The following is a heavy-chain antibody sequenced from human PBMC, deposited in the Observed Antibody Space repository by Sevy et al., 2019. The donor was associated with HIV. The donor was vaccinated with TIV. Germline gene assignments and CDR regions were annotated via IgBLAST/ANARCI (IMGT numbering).Heavy chain of an antibody. CDR1: GFTFSNYG. CDR3: AREEGSGTTTSFDY. Sequence: GGSLRLSCAASGFTFSNYGMHWVRQAPGKGLEWVAVIWSDGSNKYYGDSVKGRFTISRDSSKNTRFLEMNSPGVDDTAVYYCAREEGSGTTTSFDYWGQGALVTVSS. CDR2: IWSDGSNK. D-gene: IGHD1-7*01. J-gene: IGHJ4*02. V-gene: IGHV3-33*01.